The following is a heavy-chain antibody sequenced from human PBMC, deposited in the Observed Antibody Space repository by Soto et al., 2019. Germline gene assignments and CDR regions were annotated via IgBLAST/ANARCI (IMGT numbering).Heavy chain of an antibody. V-gene: IGHV4-30-4*02. Sequence: SETLPLTCSVSGDSISNLDYFWAWIRQPPGQALEYIGYIYKSATTYYNPSFESRVAISLDTSKSQFSLNVTSVTAADTAVYFCARGRYCLTGRCFPNWFDSWGQGALVTVSS. CDR2: IYKSATT. CDR3: ARGRYCLTGRCFPNWFDS. CDR1: GDSISNLDYF. D-gene: IGHD7-27*01. J-gene: IGHJ5*01.